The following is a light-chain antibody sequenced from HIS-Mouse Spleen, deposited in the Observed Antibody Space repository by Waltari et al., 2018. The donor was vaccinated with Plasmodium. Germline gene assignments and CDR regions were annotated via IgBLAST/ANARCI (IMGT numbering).Light chain of an antibody. CDR3: YSTDSSGNHRV. CDR2: EDS. V-gene: IGLV3-10*01. CDR1: ALPNKY. J-gene: IGLJ3*02. Sequence: SYELTQPPSVSVSPGQTASIPCPGAALPNKYAYWYQQKSGQAPVLVIYEDSKRPSGIPERFSGSSSGAMATLTISGAQVEDEADYYCYSTDSSGNHRVFGGGTKLTVL.